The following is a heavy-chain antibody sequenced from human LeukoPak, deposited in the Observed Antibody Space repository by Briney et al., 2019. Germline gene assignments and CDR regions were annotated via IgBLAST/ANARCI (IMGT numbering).Heavy chain of an antibody. CDR3: TRARDYGDFDY. J-gene: IGHJ4*02. CDR2: IRSKAYGGTP. Sequence: GGSLRLSCTASGFTFGDYAMSWVRQAPGKGLEWVGFIRSKAYGGTPEYAASVKGRFTISRDDSKSIAYLQMNSLKTEDTAVYYCTRARDYGDFDYWGQGTLVTVSS. D-gene: IGHD3-16*01. V-gene: IGHV3-49*04. CDR1: GFTFGDYA.